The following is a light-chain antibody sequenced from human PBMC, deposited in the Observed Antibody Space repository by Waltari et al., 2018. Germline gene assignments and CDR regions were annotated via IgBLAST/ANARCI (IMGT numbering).Light chain of an antibody. Sequence: QSALTQPASVSGSPRQSITISCTGTSSDIGSYNLVSWYQYHPGTAPKLIIYEVRSRPLGVARLFSRSKSGDTASLTVSGLQAEYEGDHYCCSHAGSNTWMFGGGTRPTVL. CDR1: SSDIGSYNL. J-gene: IGLJ3*02. V-gene: IGLV2-23*02. CDR2: EVR. CDR3: CSHAGSNTWM.